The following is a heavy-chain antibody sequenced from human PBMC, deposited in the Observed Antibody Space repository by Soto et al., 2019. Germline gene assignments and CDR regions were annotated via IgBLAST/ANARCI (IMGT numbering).Heavy chain of an antibody. V-gene: IGHV3-7*01. D-gene: IGHD3-22*01. J-gene: IGHJ3*01. Sequence: GGSLRLSCAASGFIFSDYSMSWVRQSPGKGLEGVANIKQDGGEEDYVDSVKGRLTISRDNAKNSLYSQMNSLRAEDTAVYYCARVYYESRGPTKYRAFDFWGQGTMVTVSS. CDR1: GFIFSDYS. CDR3: ARVYYESRGPTKYRAFDF. CDR2: IKQDGGEE.